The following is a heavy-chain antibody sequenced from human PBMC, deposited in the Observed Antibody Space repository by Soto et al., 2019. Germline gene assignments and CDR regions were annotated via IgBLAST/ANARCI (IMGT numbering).Heavy chain of an antibody. D-gene: IGHD2-15*01. CDR1: GGSISSGGYY. CDR3: AREVVGELDAFDI. V-gene: IGHV4-31*03. CDR2: IYYSGST. Sequence: SETLSLTCTVSGGSISSGGYYWSWIRQHPGKGLEWIGYIYYSGSTYYNPSLKSRVTISVDTSKNQFSLKLSSVTAADTAVYYCAREVVGELDAFDIWGQGXMVTV. J-gene: IGHJ3*02.